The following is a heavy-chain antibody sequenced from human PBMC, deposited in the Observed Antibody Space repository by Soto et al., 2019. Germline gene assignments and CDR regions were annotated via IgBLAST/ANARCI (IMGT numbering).Heavy chain of an antibody. CDR2: VTADGGT. D-gene: IGHD2-15*01. V-gene: IGHV3-23*01. Sequence: EVQVLESVGGLVQPGGSLRLSCEGSGFTVSSHAMTWIGQAPGKGPEWVSTVTADGGTYYADSVKGRFAMSRDTSENTLYLQMNSLGAEDTAAYYCAPHVSCSGGSCQYDAFAIRGQGTMVTVSS. CDR3: APHVSCSGGSCQYDAFAI. CDR1: GFTVSSHA. J-gene: IGHJ3*02.